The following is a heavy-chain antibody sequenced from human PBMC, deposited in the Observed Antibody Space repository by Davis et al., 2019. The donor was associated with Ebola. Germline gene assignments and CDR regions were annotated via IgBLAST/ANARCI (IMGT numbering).Heavy chain of an antibody. D-gene: IGHD3-16*02. Sequence: SETLSLTCSVSGDSISRYYWGWIRQPPGKGLEWIGSIYYSGSTYYNPSLKSRVTISVDTSKNQFSLKLSSVTAADTAVYYCARHTGSTFGGVIFWFDPWGQGTLVTVSS. J-gene: IGHJ5*02. CDR2: IYYSGST. V-gene: IGHV4-39*01. CDR3: ARHTGSTFGGVIFWFDP. CDR1: GDSISRYY.